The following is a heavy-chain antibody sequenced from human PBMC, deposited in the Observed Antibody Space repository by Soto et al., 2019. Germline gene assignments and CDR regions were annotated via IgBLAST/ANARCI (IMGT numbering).Heavy chain of an antibody. V-gene: IGHV4-61*01. J-gene: IGHJ4*02. D-gene: IGHD6-19*01. CDR3: ARIGGWYDIDF. CDR1: GGSVSSGSFR. Sequence: SETLSLTCSVSGGSVSSGSFRWSWIRQPPGKGLQFIGSIFYNGTANYSPSLKNRVSISIDTSQSQFFLQLISVAAADTAVYYCARIGGWYDIDFWGQGSLVTVSS. CDR2: IFYNGTA.